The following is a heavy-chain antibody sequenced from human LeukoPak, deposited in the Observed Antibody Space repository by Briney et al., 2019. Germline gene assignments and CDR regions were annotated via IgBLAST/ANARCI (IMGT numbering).Heavy chain of an antibody. CDR3: ATTQDYGDYWVHDY. D-gene: IGHD4-17*01. CDR2: INAGNGNT. J-gene: IGHJ4*02. Sequence: ASVKVSCKASGYTFTSYAMHWVRQAPGQRLEWMGWINAGNGNTKYSQKFQGRVTITRDTSASTAYMELSSLRSEDTAVYCCATTQDYGDYWVHDYWGQGTLVTVSS. CDR1: GYTFTSYA. V-gene: IGHV1-3*01.